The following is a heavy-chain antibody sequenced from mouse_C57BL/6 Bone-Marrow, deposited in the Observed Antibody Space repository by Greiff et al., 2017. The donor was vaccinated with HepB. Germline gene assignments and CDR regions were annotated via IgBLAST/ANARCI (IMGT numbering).Heavy chain of an antibody. CDR2: ISSGGDYI. J-gene: IGHJ2*01. CDR1: GFTFSSYA. Sequence: EVMLVESGAGLVKPGGSLKLSCAASGFTFSSYAMSWVRQTPEKRLEWVAYISSGGDYIYYADTVKGRFTISRDNARNTLYLQMSSLKSEDTAMYYCTRDQADYGYYFDYWGQGTTLTVSS. CDR3: TRDQADYGYYFDY. V-gene: IGHV5-9-1*02. D-gene: IGHD1-1*01.